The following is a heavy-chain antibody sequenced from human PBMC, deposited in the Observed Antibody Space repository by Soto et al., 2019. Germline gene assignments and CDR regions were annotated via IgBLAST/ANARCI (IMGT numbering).Heavy chain of an antibody. J-gene: IGHJ4*02. CDR2: ISDSGVST. V-gene: IGHV3-23*01. Sequence: EVQLLESGGGLVQPGGSLRLSCAASGFTFSGYAMSWVLQAPGKGLECVSSISDSGVSTYYADSVKGRFTISRDNSKNTLFLQMDSLRAEDTAAYYCAKTLRGTYIFDYWGQGTLVTVSS. CDR1: GFTFSGYA. D-gene: IGHD2-2*02. CDR3: AKTLRGTYIFDY.